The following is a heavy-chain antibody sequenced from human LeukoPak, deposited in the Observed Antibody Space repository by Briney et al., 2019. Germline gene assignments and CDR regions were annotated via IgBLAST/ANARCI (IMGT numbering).Heavy chain of an antibody. Sequence: SETLSLTCTVSGGSINNYYWSWIRQPAGKGLEWIGRIYTSGSNIYNPSLKGRLTMSADTSKNQFSLKLNSVTAADTAVYYCARETVAGTFGYWGQGTRVTVSS. CDR2: IYTSGSN. CDR1: GGSINNYY. J-gene: IGHJ4*02. D-gene: IGHD6-19*01. V-gene: IGHV4-4*07. CDR3: ARETVAGTFGY.